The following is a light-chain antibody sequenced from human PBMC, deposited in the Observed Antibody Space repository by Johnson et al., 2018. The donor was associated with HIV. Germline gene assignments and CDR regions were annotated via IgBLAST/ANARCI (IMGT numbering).Light chain of an antibody. J-gene: IGLJ1*01. Sequence: QSVLTQPPSVSAAPGQRVTISCSGNNSNIGYNSVSWYQQVPGAAPKLLIYENNRRPSGIPDRFSGSKSGTSATLGITGLQTGAEADYYCRTWDSSLSAVRGYVFGTGTKVTVL. CDR2: ENN. CDR3: RTWDSSLSAVRGYV. V-gene: IGLV1-51*02. CDR1: NSNIGYNS.